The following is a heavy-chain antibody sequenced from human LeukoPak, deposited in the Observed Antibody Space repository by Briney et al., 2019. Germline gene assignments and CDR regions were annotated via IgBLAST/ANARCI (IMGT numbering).Heavy chain of an antibody. D-gene: IGHD3-10*01. V-gene: IGHV3-23*01. CDR1: GFTFSSYA. CDR3: AKDPGYYDGSGSYYFDY. Sequence: GGSLRLSCAASGFTFSSYAMNWVRQAPGKGLEWVSTISSIGVSTYYADSVKGRFTISRDNSKNTLYLQMNSLRAVDTAVYYCAKDPGYYDGSGSYYFDYWGQGTLVTVSS. J-gene: IGHJ4*02. CDR2: ISSIGVST.